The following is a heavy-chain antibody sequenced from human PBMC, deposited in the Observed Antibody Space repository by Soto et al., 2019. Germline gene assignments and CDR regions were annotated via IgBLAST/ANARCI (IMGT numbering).Heavy chain of an antibody. D-gene: IGHD1-26*01. CDR1: VFTFNTHW. CDR2: IYFDGITT. Sequence: WWSLRLSCTASVFTFNTHWMHWCRQAPGKGLVWVSRIYFDGITTNYADSVKGRLTVSRDNAKNTVYLHVNTLRDEDTAVYYCARGGAMGVDYWGQGTLVTVSS. CDR3: ARGGAMGVDY. V-gene: IGHV3-74*01. J-gene: IGHJ4*02.